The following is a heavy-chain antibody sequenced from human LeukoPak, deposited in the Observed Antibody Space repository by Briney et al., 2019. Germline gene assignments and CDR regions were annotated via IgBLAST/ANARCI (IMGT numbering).Heavy chain of an antibody. CDR3: AKDRGVTGNAYYFDS. J-gene: IGHJ4*02. CDR1: EFTFSSYW. Sequence: QPGGSLRLSCVGSEFTFSSYWMTWVRQAPGKGLEWVSAITGTGTGYSTYYADSVKGRFTISRDNSKNQQYMQMDSLGVEDTAVYYCAKDRGVTGNAYYFDSWGQGTLVTVSS. V-gene: IGHV3-23*01. CDR2: ITGTGTGYST. D-gene: IGHD7-27*01.